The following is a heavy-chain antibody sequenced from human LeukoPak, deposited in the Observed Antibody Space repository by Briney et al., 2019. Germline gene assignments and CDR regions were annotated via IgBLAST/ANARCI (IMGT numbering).Heavy chain of an antibody. CDR3: ATHSGGY. D-gene: IGHD4-23*01. Sequence: PGGSLRLSCAASGFTFSGSALHWVRQASGKGPEWVSVIYTSGGTYYADSVKGRFTISRDNSKNTLYLQMNSLRAEDTAVYYCATHSGGYWGQGTLVTVSS. CDR2: IYTSGGT. J-gene: IGHJ4*02. CDR1: GFTFSGSA. V-gene: IGHV3-66*01.